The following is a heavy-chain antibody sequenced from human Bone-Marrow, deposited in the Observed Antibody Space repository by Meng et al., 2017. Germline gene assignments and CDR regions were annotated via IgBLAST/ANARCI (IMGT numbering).Heavy chain of an antibody. J-gene: IGHJ5*02. CDR3: SVGELLPTWFDP. D-gene: IGHD1-26*01. CDR2: FYYSGST. CDR1: GGSISSSSYY. V-gene: IGHV4-39*01. Sequence: QLQLQESGPGLVTPSETLSLTCTVSGGSISSSSYYWGWIRQPPGKGLEWIGSFYYSGSTFSNPSLKNRVTISVGTSKNQFSLKLSSVTAADTAVYYCSVGELLPTWFDPWGQGTLVTVSS.